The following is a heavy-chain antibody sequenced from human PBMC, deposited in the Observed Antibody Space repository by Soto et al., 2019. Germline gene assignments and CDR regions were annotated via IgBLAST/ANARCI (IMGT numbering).Heavy chain of an antibody. CDR1: GGTFSSYA. J-gene: IGHJ6*02. Sequence: GASVKVSCKASGGTFSSYAISWVRQAPGQGLEWMGGIIPIFGTANYAQKFQGRVTITADKSTSTAYMELSSLRSEDTAVYYCATSTYYDILTGYSPPLYYYGMDVWGQGTTVTVSS. CDR3: ATSTYYDILTGYSPPLYYYGMDV. D-gene: IGHD3-9*01. V-gene: IGHV1-69*06. CDR2: IIPIFGTA.